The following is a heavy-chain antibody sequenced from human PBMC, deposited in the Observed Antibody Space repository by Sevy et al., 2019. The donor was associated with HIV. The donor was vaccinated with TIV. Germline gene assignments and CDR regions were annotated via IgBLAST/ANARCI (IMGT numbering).Heavy chain of an antibody. CDR1: GFTFSAHG. D-gene: IGHD1-26*01. CDR2: IWHDGSKT. Sequence: GGSLRLSCVASGFTFSAHGIHWVRQAPGKGLEWVAVIWHDGSKTYYADSVKGRFTISRDNSRNTLYLQINSLRVEDTAVYYCATGVGANHFAYWGQGTLVTVSS. CDR3: ATGVGANHFAY. J-gene: IGHJ4*02. V-gene: IGHV3-33*01.